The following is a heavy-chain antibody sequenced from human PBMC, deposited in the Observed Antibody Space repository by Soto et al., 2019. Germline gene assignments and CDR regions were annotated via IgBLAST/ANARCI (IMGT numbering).Heavy chain of an antibody. J-gene: IGHJ3*02. CDR3: ARRAQLLYGRGSDAFDI. Sequence: PGESLKISCKGSGYSFTSYWIGWVRQMPGKGLEWMGIIYPGDSDTRYSPSFQGQVTISVDKSISTAYLQWSSLKASDTAMYYCARRAQLLYGRGSDAFDIWGQGTMVTVSS. CDR2: IYPGDSDT. V-gene: IGHV5-51*01. D-gene: IGHD2-2*02. CDR1: GYSFTSYW.